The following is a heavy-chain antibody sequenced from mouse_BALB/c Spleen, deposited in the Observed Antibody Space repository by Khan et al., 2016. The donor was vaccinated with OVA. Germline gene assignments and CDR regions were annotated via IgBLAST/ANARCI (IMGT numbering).Heavy chain of an antibody. CDR2: IYPGNSDT. V-gene: IGHV1-5*01. D-gene: IGHD1-1*01. Sequence: EVQLQESGTVLARPGASVKMSCKASGYSFTSYLIHWVKQRPGQGLEWIGDIYPGNSDTRYNQKFKDKAKLTSGTSASTAYMELSSLTNEDSAVYYGTRGGFSFFAYWGQGTMVTVSA. CDR3: TRGGFSFFAY. J-gene: IGHJ3*01. CDR1: GYSFTSYL.